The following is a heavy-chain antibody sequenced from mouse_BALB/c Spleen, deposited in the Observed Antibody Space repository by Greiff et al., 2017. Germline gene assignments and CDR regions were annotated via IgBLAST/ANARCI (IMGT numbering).Heavy chain of an antibody. Sequence: EVQLQQSGGGLVQPGGSMKLSCVASGFTFSNYWMNWVRQSPEKGLEWVAEIRLKANNYASHYAESVKGRFTISRDDSKSSVYLQMNNLRAEDTGNYYCTREAARATSWFAYWGQGTLVTVSA. CDR3: TREAARATSWFAY. J-gene: IGHJ3*01. V-gene: IGHV6-6*02. D-gene: IGHD3-1*01. CDR2: IRLKANNYAS. CDR1: GFTFSNYW.